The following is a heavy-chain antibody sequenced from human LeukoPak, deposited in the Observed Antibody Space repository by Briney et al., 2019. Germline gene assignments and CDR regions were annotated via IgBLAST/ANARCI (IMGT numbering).Heavy chain of an antibody. CDR2: ISSSSSTI. Sequence: GGSLRLSCAASGFTFSSYSMNWVRQAPGKGLEWVSYISSSSSTIYYADSVKGRFIISRDNSKNTLSLQMNSLRAEDTAVYYCARDRAGYYFDYWGQGTLVTVSP. V-gene: IGHV3-48*01. J-gene: IGHJ4*02. D-gene: IGHD2-15*01. CDR3: ARDRAGYYFDY. CDR1: GFTFSSYS.